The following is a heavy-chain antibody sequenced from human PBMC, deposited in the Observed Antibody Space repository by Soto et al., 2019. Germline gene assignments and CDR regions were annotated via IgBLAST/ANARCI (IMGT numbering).Heavy chain of an antibody. CDR3: AKGGTVAGTTLYYYYMDV. CDR1: GFTFSSYA. V-gene: IGHV3-23*01. D-gene: IGHD6-19*01. CDR2: ISGSGGST. Sequence: EVQLLESGGGLVQPGGSLRLSCAASGFTFSSYAMSWVRQAPGKGLEWVSAISGSGGSTYYADSVKGRFTISRDNSKNTLYLQMNSLRAEDTAVYYCAKGGTVAGTTLYYYYMDVWGNGTTVTVSS. J-gene: IGHJ6*03.